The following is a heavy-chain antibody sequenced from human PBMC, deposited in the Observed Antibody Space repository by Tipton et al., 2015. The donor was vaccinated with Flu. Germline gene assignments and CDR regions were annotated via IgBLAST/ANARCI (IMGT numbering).Heavy chain of an antibody. Sequence: LRLSCAVYGGSFSGYYWSWIRQPPGEGLEWIGEINHSGSTNYNPSLKSRVTISVDTSKNQFSLKLSSVTAADTAVYYCARRAWYDYWGQGTLVTVSS. J-gene: IGHJ4*02. V-gene: IGHV4-34*01. CDR2: INHSGST. CDR1: GGSFSGYY. CDR3: ARRAWYDY. D-gene: IGHD2-15*01.